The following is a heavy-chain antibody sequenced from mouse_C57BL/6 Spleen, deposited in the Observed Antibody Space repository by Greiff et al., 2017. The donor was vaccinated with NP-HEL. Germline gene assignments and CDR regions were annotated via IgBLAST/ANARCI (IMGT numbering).Heavy chain of an antibody. J-gene: IGHJ4*01. CDR1: GYTFTSYW. Sequence: VPLQQSGAELVRPGSSVKLSCKASGYTFTSYWMDWVKQRPGQGLEWIGNIYPSDSETHYNQKFKDKATLTVDKSSSTAYMQLSSLTSEDSAVYYCARGPLLYAMDYWGQGTSVTVSS. CDR2: IYPSDSET. CDR3: ARGPLLYAMDY. V-gene: IGHV1-61*01. D-gene: IGHD2-10*01.